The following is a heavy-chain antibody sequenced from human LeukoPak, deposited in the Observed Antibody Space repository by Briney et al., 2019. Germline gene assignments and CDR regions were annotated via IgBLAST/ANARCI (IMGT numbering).Heavy chain of an antibody. V-gene: IGHV1-69*05. CDR2: IIPIFGTA. Sequence: SVKVSCKASGGTFSGYTISWVRQAPGQGLEWMGGIIPIFGTANYAQKFQGRVTMTRDTSISTAYMELSRLRSDDTAVYYCARFSVLAVAGITDAFDIWGQGTMVTVSS. D-gene: IGHD6-19*01. CDR1: GGTFSGYT. CDR3: ARFSVLAVAGITDAFDI. J-gene: IGHJ3*02.